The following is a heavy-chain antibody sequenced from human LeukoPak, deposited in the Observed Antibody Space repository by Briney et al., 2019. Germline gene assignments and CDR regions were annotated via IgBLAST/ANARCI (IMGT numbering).Heavy chain of an antibody. CDR1: GGSLSGYY. D-gene: IGHD1-26*01. CDR3: ARFADWEPIDT. CDR2: ISPRGGT. J-gene: IGHJ4*02. V-gene: IGHV4-34*01. Sequence: PSETLSLTCVVSGGSLSGYYLTWIRQAPGKGLEWIGDISPRGGTAYNPSLKSRASVSLDTSKNQFSLYVTSVTAADTAVYFCARFADWEPIDTWGQGTLVTVSS.